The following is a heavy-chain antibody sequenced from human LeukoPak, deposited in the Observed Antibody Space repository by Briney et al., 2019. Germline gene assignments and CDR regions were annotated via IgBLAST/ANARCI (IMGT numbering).Heavy chain of an antibody. V-gene: IGHV3-49*04. CDR2: IRSKAYGGTT. D-gene: IGHD3-10*01. Sequence: GGSLRLSCTASGFTFGDYAMRWVRQAPGKGLEGVGFIRSKAYGGTTEYAASVKGRFTISRDDSKSIAYLQMNSLKTEDTGVYYCTRDFGDYYGSGSYSLYWGQGTLVTVSS. J-gene: IGHJ4*02. CDR3: TRDFGDYYGSGSYSLY. CDR1: GFTFGDYA.